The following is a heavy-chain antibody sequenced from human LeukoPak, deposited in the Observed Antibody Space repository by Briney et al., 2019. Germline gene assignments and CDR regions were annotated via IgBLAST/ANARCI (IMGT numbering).Heavy chain of an antibody. V-gene: IGHV3-7*01. CDR3: ARVGFGVHEFDY. Sequence: GGSLRLSCAASGFTFSSYWTNWVRQAPGKGLKWVANIKQDGSEKYYVDSVKGRFTISRDNAKNSLYLQMNSLRAEDTAVYYCARVGFGVHEFDYWGQGTLVTVSS. D-gene: IGHD2-15*01. J-gene: IGHJ4*02. CDR2: IKQDGSEK. CDR1: GFTFSSYW.